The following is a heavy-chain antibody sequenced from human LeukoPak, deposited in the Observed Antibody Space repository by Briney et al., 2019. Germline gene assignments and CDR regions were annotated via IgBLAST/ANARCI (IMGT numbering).Heavy chain of an antibody. V-gene: IGHV1-2*02. CDR3: ARGRWREDSSGYCHFDH. CDR2: VNLNSGDT. CDR1: GYAFTHYY. J-gene: IGHJ4*02. D-gene: IGHD3-22*01. Sequence: SLKVSYKPSGYAFTHYYIHWVRQAPGQGLEWMGWVNLNSGDTNSAQKFQGRVIMTRDTSINSAYIDLNSLRSDDTAVYYCARGRWREDSSGYCHFDHWGQGTLVTVSS.